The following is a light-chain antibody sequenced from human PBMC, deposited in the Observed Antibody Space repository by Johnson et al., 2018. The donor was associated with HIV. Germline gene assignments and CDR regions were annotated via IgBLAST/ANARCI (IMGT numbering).Light chain of an antibody. J-gene: IGLJ1*01. V-gene: IGLV1-51*02. CDR3: GTWDSSLSVYV. Sequence: HSVLTQPPSVSAAPGQKVTISCSGSSSNIGNNYVSWYQQLPGTAPKLLIYENNKRPSGIPDRFSGSKSGTSATLGITGLQTGDAVDYYCGTWDSSLSVYVFGTGTKVTVL. CDR1: SSNIGNNY. CDR2: ENN.